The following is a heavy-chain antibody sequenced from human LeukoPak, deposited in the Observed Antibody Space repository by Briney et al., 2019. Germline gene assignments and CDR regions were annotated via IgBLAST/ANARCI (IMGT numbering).Heavy chain of an antibody. CDR2: INPNSGGT. J-gene: IGHJ4*02. V-gene: IGHV1-2*02. CDR1: GYTFTGYY. Sequence: GPVKVSCKASGYTFTGYYMHWVRQAPGQGLEWMGWINPNSGGTNYAQKFQGRVTMTRDTSISTAYMELRSLRSDDTAVYYCARVINTLILTGRYYFDYWGQGTLVTVSS. CDR3: ARVINTLILTGRYYFDY. D-gene: IGHD3-9*01.